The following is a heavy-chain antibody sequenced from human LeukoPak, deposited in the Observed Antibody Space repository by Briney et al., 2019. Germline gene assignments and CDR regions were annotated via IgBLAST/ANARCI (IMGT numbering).Heavy chain of an antibody. CDR2: IKSKTDGGTT. CDR3: TTGPPGQLLN. Sequence: GGSLRLSWAAAGFTVSNAWMSWVRQAPGKGLEWVGRIKSKTDGGTTDYAAPVKGRFTISRDDSKNTLYLQMNSLQTEDTAVYYCTTGPPGQLLNWGQGTLVTVSS. V-gene: IGHV3-15*01. D-gene: IGHD2-2*01. CDR1: GFTVSNAW. J-gene: IGHJ4*02.